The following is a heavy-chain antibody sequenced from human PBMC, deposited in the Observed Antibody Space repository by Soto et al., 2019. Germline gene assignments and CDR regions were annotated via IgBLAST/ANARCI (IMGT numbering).Heavy chain of an antibody. CDR2: MNPNSGNT. Sequence: ASVKVSCKASGYTFTSYDINWVRQATGQGLEWMGWMNPNSGNTGYAQKFQGRVTMTRNTSISTAYMELSRLRSDDTAVYYCARERSDSSGYYVVSFDYWGQGTLVTVSS. V-gene: IGHV1-8*01. J-gene: IGHJ4*02. D-gene: IGHD3-22*01. CDR1: GYTFTSYD. CDR3: ARERSDSSGYYVVSFDY.